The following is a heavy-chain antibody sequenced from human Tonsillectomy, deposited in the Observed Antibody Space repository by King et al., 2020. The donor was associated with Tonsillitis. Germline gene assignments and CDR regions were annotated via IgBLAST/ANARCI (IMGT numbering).Heavy chain of an antibody. CDR3: ARDHLGYCSGGSCSIVLMDV. CDR2: IIPIFGTA. Sequence: VQLVQSGAEVKKPGSSVKVSCKASGGTFSSYAISWVRQAPGQGLEWMGGIIPIFGTANYAQKFQGRVTITADESTSTAYMELSSLRSEDTAVYYCARDHLGYCSGGSCSIVLMDVWGQGTTVTVSS. CDR1: GGTFSSYA. V-gene: IGHV1-69*01. D-gene: IGHD2-15*01. J-gene: IGHJ6*02.